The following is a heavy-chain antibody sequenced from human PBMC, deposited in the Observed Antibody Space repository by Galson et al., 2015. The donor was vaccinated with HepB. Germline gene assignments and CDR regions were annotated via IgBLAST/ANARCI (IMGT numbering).Heavy chain of an antibody. Sequence: SLRLSCAASGFTFDDYGMTWVRQAPGKGLEWVSGINWDGGSTGYADSVKGRFTISRDNAKNSLYLHMNSLRAEDTALYYCARDAATGKNAFDIWGQGTMVTVSS. D-gene: IGHD6-25*01. CDR2: INWDGGST. J-gene: IGHJ3*02. CDR1: GFTFDDYG. CDR3: ARDAATGKNAFDI. V-gene: IGHV3-20*04.